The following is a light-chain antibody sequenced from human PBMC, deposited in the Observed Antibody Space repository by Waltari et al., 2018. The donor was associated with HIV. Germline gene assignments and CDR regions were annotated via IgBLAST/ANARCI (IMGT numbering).Light chain of an antibody. CDR2: AAS. V-gene: IGKV1-39*01. J-gene: IGKJ4*01. CDR1: QNMCSD. CDR3: QQSFNTPLT. Sequence: DIQMTHSPSSPPASIGDSVHLTCPASQNMCSDLNWYQQKPGKAPRFLNYAASSLQSGVPSTFSGSGSGTDFTLTISSLQREDFATYYCQQSFNTPLTFGGGTKVEIK.